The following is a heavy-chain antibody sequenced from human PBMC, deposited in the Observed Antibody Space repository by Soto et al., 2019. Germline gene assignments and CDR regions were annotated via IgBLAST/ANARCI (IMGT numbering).Heavy chain of an antibody. CDR3: ASGDQVY. CDR1: GFTFSDPY. V-gene: IGHV3-72*01. Sequence: EVHLVESGGGLVQPGGSLRLSCAASGFTFSDPYMDWVRQAPGKGLEWVGRIRNRVNSYTTDYAASVRGRFTISRDDSKNSLYLQMNSLKTEDTAVYYCASGDQVYGGQGALVTVSS. CDR2: IRNRVNSYTT. J-gene: IGHJ4*02.